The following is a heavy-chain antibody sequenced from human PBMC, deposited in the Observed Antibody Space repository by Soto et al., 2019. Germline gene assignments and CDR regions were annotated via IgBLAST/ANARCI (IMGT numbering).Heavy chain of an antibody. J-gene: IGHJ6*02. V-gene: IGHV4-61*01. D-gene: IGHD5-18*01. CDR3: ARDTAMVNYADYYYGMDV. CDR1: GGSVSSGSYY. CDR2: IYYSGST. Sequence: SETLSLTCTVSGGSVSSGSYYWSWIRQPPGKGLEWIGYIYYSGSTNYNPSLKSRVTISVDTSKNQFSLKLSSVTAADTALYYCARDTAMVNYADYYYGMDVWGQGTTVTVSS.